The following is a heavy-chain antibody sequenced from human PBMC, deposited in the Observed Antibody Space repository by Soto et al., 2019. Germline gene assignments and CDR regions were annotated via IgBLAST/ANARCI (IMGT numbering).Heavy chain of an antibody. V-gene: IGHV1-3*01. D-gene: IGHD3-9*01. CDR1: GYTFTSYA. J-gene: IGHJ6*02. Sequence: QVQLVQSGAEVKKPGASVKVSCKASGYTFTSYAMHWVRPAPGQRLEWMGWINAGNGNTKYSQKFQGRVPMTRDTSASTAYMERSRLRSEDTAVYYCARDPARVLRYFDWLLLHGMDVWCQGTTVTVSS. CDR3: ARDPARVLRYFDWLLLHGMDV. CDR2: INAGNGNT.